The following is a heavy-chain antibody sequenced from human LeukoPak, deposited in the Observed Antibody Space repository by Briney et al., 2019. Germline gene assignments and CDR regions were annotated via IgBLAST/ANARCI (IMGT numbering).Heavy chain of an antibody. D-gene: IGHD2-21*01. V-gene: IGHV3-9*01. Sequence: GGSLRLSCAASGFTFDDYAMHWVRQAPGKGLEWVSGISWNSGRKGYADSVKGRFTISRDNAKNSLYLQMNSLRAEDTALYHCAKDMGADCGGDCSQDYWGQGTLVTVSS. CDR1: GFTFDDYA. CDR2: ISWNSGRK. J-gene: IGHJ4*02. CDR3: AKDMGADCGGDCSQDY.